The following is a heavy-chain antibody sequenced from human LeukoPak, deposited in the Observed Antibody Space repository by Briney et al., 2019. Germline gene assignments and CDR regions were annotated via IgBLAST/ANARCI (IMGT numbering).Heavy chain of an antibody. D-gene: IGHD6-13*01. V-gene: IGHV3-64*01. CDR2: ISSNGGST. CDR1: GFTFSSYA. J-gene: IGHJ4*02. CDR3: ARGVAAASFSDY. Sequence: QPGGSLRLSCAASGFTFSSYAMHWVRQAPGKGLEYVSAISSNGGSTYYANSVKGRFTISRDNSKNTLYLQMGSLRAEDMAVYYCARGVAAASFSDYWGQGTLVTVSS.